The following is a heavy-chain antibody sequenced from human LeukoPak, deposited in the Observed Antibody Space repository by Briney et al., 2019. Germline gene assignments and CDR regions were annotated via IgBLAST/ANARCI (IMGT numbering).Heavy chain of an antibody. Sequence: PSETLSLTCTVSGNSINRGFYWGWIRQPPGKGLEWIGSFYHSVSTYYNPSLKSRATIPVDTSNNQFSLRLTSVTAADTAMYYCAAGPWELDFWGQGTLVTVSS. CDR1: GNSINRGFY. CDR2: FYHSVST. J-gene: IGHJ4*02. CDR3: AAGPWELDF. D-gene: IGHD1-26*01. V-gene: IGHV4-38-2*02.